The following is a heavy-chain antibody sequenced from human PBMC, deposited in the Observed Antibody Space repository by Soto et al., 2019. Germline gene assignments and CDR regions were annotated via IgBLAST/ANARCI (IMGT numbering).Heavy chain of an antibody. V-gene: IGHV1-69*06. CDR3: AVPYCSSTSCYKPSARGGMDV. CDR1: GGTFSSYA. CDR2: IIPIFGTA. J-gene: IGHJ6*02. Sequence: GASVKVSCKASGGTFSSYAISWVRQAPGQGLEWMGGIIPIFGTANYAQKFQGRVTITADKSTSTAYMELSSLRSEDTAVYYCAVPYCSSTSCYKPSARGGMDVWGQGTTVTASS. D-gene: IGHD2-2*02.